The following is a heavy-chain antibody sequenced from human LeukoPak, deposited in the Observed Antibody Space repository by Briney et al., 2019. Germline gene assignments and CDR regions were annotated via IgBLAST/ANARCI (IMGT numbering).Heavy chain of an antibody. J-gene: IGHJ4*02. CDR3: ARAEKLGWQWLGEFDY. Sequence: SQTLSLTCAISGDSVSSNSAAWNWIRQSPSRGLEWLGRTYYRSKWYNDYAVSVKSRITINPDTSKNQFSLKLSSVTAADTAVYYCARAEKLGWQWLGEFDYWGQGTLVTVSS. CDR2: TYYRSKWYN. V-gene: IGHV6-1*01. CDR1: GDSVSSNSAA. D-gene: IGHD6-19*01.